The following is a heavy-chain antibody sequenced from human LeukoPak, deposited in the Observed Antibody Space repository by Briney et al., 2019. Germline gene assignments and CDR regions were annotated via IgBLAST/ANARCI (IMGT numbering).Heavy chain of an antibody. J-gene: IGHJ6*03. CDR1: GGSISSSSYY. D-gene: IGHD6-13*01. V-gene: IGHV4-39*07. Sequence: SETLSLTCTVSGGSISSSSYYWGWIRQPPGKGLEWIGSIYYSGSTYYNPSLKSRVTISVDTSKNQFSLKLSSVTAADTAVYYCARGGGISHYYYYVDVWGKGTTVTISS. CDR2: IYYSGST. CDR3: ARGGGISHYYYYVDV.